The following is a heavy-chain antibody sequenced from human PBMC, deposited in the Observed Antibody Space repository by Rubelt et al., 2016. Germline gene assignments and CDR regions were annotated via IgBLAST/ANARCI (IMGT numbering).Heavy chain of an antibody. D-gene: IGHD6-13*01. Sequence: QVQLQQWGAGLLKPSETLSLTCAVYGGSFSGYYWSWIRQPPGKGLEWIGSIYYSGRTYYTPSHKVRVTLSVGTSKNQCALQLRPVTAADTAVDYCERRLWQQHSHFDYWGQGTLVTVSS. V-gene: IGHV4-34*01. CDR1: GGSFSGYY. CDR2: IYYSGRT. CDR3: ERRLWQQHSHFDY. J-gene: IGHJ4*02.